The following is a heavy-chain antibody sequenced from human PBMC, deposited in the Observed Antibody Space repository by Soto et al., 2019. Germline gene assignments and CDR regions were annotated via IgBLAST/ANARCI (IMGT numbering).Heavy chain of an antibody. D-gene: IGHD3-16*02. Sequence: QVQLVESGGGVVQPGRSLRLSCAASGFTFSSYGMHWVRQAPGKGLEWVAVISYDGSNKYYADSVKGRFTISRDNSKNTLYLQMNSLRAEDTAVYYGATPTFGGVIVEYYFDYWGQGTLVTVSS. J-gene: IGHJ4*02. CDR1: GFTFSSYG. CDR3: ATPTFGGVIVEYYFDY. CDR2: ISYDGSNK. V-gene: IGHV3-30*03.